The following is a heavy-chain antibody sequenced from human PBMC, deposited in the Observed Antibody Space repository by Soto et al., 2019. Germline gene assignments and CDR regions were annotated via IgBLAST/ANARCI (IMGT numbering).Heavy chain of an antibody. CDR1: GGTFSSYA. Sequence: QVQLVQSGAEVKKPGSSMKVSCKASGGTFSSYAISWVRQAPGQGLEWMGGIIPIFGTANYAQKFQGRVTITADESTSTAYMELSSLRSEDTAVYYCARDSYYGSGTEPEAYYYYGMDVWGQGTTVTVSS. CDR3: ARDSYYGSGTEPEAYYYYGMDV. J-gene: IGHJ6*02. CDR2: IIPIFGTA. D-gene: IGHD3-10*01. V-gene: IGHV1-69*01.